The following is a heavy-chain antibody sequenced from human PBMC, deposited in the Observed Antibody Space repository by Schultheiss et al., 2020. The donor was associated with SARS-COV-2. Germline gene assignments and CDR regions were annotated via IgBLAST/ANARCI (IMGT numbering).Heavy chain of an antibody. CDR1: GGSIRSSSHC. J-gene: IGHJ6*04. V-gene: IGHV4-39*07. CDR3: AGEAPWMDV. CDR2: IYYSGSP. Sequence: SETLSLTCTVSGGSIRSSSHCWGWIRQPPGKGLEWIGSIYYSGSPNYNPSLRSRATISIDTSTNQFSLRLRSVTAADTAVYYCAGEAPWMDVWGKGTTVTVAS.